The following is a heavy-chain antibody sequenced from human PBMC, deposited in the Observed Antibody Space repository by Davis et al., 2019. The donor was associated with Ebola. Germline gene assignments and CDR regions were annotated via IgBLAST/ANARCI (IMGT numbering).Heavy chain of an antibody. CDR3: TALYYDFWSSPDV. Sequence: GESLKISCAASGFTFSGSAMHWVRRASGKGLEWVGRIRSKANSYATAYAASVKGRFTISRDDSKNTAYLQMNSLKTEDTAVYYCTALYYDFWSSPDVWGQGTTVTVSS. J-gene: IGHJ6*02. V-gene: IGHV3-73*01. CDR1: GFTFSGSA. CDR2: IRSKANSYAT. D-gene: IGHD3-3*01.